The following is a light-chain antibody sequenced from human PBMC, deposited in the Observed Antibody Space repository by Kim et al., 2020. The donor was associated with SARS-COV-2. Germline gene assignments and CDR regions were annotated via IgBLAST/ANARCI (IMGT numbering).Light chain of an antibody. Sequence: SYELTQPLSVSVALGQTARITCEGDDIGDKNVHWYQQKPGQAPVLVIYRDNNRPSGIPERFSGFNSGNTATLTISRAQAGDEADYYCQVWDGTTAFYIFATVTKVTVL. V-gene: IGLV3-9*01. CDR1: DIGDKN. CDR3: QVWDGTTAFYI. CDR2: RDN. J-gene: IGLJ1*01.